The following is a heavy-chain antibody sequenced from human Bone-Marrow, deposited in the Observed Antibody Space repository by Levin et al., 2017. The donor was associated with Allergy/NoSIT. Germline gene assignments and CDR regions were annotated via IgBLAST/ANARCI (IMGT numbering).Heavy chain of an antibody. J-gene: IGHJ4*02. CDR2: VNPNSGNT. CDR1: GYTFNNYD. D-gene: IGHD2-21*01. CDR3: AKGDTYCAGRSCYDY. V-gene: IGHV1-8*01. Sequence: GESLKISCRASGYTFNNYDINWVRQATGQGPEWMGWVNPNSGNTGYAQKFQGRVTMTTDSSISTAYMELSSLRSEDTAIYYCAKGDTYCAGRSCYDYWGQGTLVTVPS.